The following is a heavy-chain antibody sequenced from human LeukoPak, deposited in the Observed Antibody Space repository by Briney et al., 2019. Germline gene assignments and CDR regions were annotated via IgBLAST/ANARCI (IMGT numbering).Heavy chain of an antibody. V-gene: IGHV3-66*01. J-gene: IGHJ6*02. Sequence: PGGSLRLSCAASGFSVNGNYMSWVRQAPGKGLEWVSVIYSGGSTYYADSVKGRFTISRDNSKNTLHLHMNSLRAEDTAVYYCARLWYPYYYYGMDVWGQGTTVTVSS. D-gene: IGHD2-21*01. CDR3: ARLWYPYYYYGMDV. CDR2: IYSGGST. CDR1: GFSVNGNY.